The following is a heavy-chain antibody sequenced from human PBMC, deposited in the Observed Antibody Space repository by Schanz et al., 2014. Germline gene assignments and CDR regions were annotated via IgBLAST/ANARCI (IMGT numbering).Heavy chain of an antibody. D-gene: IGHD3-22*01. CDR2: MTYDGSKE. J-gene: IGHJ4*02. CDR3: AKSYDTSGYSGFDY. V-gene: IGHV3-30*18. Sequence: VQLVESGGGLVQPGGSLRLSCVASGFIFSSYGMHWVRQAPGKGLEWVARMTYDGSKEFYADSVKGRFTISRDNSKNTLYLQMNSLRTEDTAVYFCAKSYDTSGYSGFDYWGQGTLVTVSS. CDR1: GFIFSSYG.